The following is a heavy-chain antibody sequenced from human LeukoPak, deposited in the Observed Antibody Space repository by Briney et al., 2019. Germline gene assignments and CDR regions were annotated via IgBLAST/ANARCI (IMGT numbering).Heavy chain of an antibody. CDR2: ISSSSSYI. CDR1: GFTFSSYA. J-gene: IGHJ4*02. CDR3: ARAGGTTVTTGY. D-gene: IGHD4-17*01. Sequence: PGGSLRLSCAASGFTFSSYAMNWVRQAPGKGLEWVSSISSSSSYIYYADSVKGRFTISRDNAKNSLYLQMNSLRAEDTAVYYCARAGGTTVTTGYWGQGTLVTVSS. V-gene: IGHV3-21*01.